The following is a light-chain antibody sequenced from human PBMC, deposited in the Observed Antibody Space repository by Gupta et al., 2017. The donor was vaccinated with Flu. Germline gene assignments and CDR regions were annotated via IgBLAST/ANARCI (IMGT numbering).Light chain of an antibody. Sequence: ETTLTQSPAFMSATLGDKITISCKASQDIGDDINWYQQKPGEAAIILFQEASTRVPGVSPRFIGSGSGRDFALTIDNIESEDAALYFCLQHDVFPVTFGGGTKVEIK. CDR2: EAS. J-gene: IGKJ4*01. CDR1: QDIGDD. CDR3: LQHDVFPVT. V-gene: IGKV5-2*01.